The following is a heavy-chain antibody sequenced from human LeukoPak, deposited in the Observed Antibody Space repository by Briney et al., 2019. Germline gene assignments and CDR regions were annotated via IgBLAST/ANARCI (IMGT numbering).Heavy chain of an antibody. CDR3: ARDLGGMAMLN. J-gene: IGHJ4*02. CDR1: GFTVSSNY. Sequence: GSLRLSFAASGFTVSSNYMSWVRQAPGKGVEGVSVIYSGGSTYYTDSVKGRCTISRDNSKNTLYLQMNSLRAEDTAVYYCARDLGGMAMLNWGQGTLVTVSS. CDR2: IYSGGST. V-gene: IGHV3-66*02. D-gene: IGHD3-16*01.